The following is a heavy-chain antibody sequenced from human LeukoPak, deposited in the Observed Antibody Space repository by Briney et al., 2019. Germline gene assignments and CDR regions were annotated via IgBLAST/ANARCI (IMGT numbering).Heavy chain of an antibody. CDR2: IYYSGST. V-gene: IGHV4-59*01. J-gene: IGHJ4*02. CDR3: ARGSEYSSGWYYFDY. D-gene: IGHD6-19*01. CDR1: GGSISSYY. Sequence: SETLSLTCTVSGGSISSYYWSWIRQPPGKGLEWIGYIYYSGSTNYNPSLKSRVTISVDTSKNQFSLKLSSVTAADTAVYYCARGSEYSSGWYYFDYWGQGTLVTVSS.